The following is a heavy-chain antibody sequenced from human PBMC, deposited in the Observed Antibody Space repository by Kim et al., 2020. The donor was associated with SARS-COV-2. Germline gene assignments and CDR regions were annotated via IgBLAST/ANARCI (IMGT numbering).Heavy chain of an antibody. CDR3: ARLPYYYYGMDV. Sequence: SETLSLTCTVSGGSISSYYWSWIRQPPGKGLEWIGYIYYSGSTNYNPSLKSRVTISVDTSKNQFSLKLSSVTAADTAVYYCARLPYYYYGMDVWGQGTTVTVSS. V-gene: IGHV4-59*08. CDR2: IYYSGST. CDR1: GGSISSYY. J-gene: IGHJ6*02.